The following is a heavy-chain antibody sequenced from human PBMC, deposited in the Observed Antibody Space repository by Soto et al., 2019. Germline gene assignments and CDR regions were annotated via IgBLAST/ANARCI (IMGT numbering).Heavy chain of an antibody. Sequence: ASVKVSCKASGYTFTSYGISWVRQAPGQGLEWMGWISAYNGNTNYAQKLQGRVTMTTDTSTSTAYMELRSLGSEDTAVYYCARFTPAAAVNEYFQHWGQGTLVTVSS. CDR2: ISAYNGNT. D-gene: IGHD6-13*01. CDR1: GYTFTSYG. V-gene: IGHV1-18*01. CDR3: ARFTPAAAVNEYFQH. J-gene: IGHJ1*01.